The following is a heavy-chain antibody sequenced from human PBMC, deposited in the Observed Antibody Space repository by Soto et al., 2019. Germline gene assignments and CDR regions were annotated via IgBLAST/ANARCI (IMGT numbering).Heavy chain of an antibody. CDR1: GGSISSGGYS. J-gene: IGHJ4*02. CDR2: IYHSGST. V-gene: IGHV4-30-2*01. D-gene: IGHD3-10*01. Sequence: PSETLSLTCAVSGGSISSGGYSWSWIRQPPGKGLEWIGYIYHSGSTYYNPSLKSRVTISVDRSKNQFSLKLSSATAADTAVYYCASLNRDYYGSGSYYRSSLAPWYYFDYWGQGTLVTVSS. CDR3: ASLNRDYYGSGSYYRSSLAPWYYFDY.